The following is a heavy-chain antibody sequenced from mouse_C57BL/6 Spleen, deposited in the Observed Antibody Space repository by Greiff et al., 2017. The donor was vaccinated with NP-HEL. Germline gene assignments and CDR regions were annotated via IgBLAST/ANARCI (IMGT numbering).Heavy chain of an antibody. J-gene: IGHJ4*01. D-gene: IGHD2-3*01. CDR1: GYAFSSYW. CDR3: ARERARWAMDY. Sequence: VQLQQSGAELVKPGASVKISCKASGYAFSSYWMNWVKQRPGKGLEWIGQIYPGDGDTNYNGKFKGKATLTADKSSSTAYMQLSSLTSEDSAVYFCARERARWAMDYWGQGTSVTVSS. CDR2: IYPGDGDT. V-gene: IGHV1-80*01.